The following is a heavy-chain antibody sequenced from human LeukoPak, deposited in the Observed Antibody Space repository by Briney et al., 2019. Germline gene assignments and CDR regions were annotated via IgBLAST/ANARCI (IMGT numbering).Heavy chain of an antibody. J-gene: IGHJ4*02. V-gene: IGHV3-23*01. CDR3: TKDLMTGFSSGWYFAY. CDR1: GXSVNGYV. Sequence: PGGSLRLSCEGSGXSVNGYVMSWVRQAPGKGLEWIAVTGGSDDNTHYADSVKGRFTISRDNSENRLFLQMNSLRPDDSALYYCTKDLMTGFSSGWYFAYWGQGTLVTVSS. CDR2: TGGSDDNT. D-gene: IGHD6-19*01.